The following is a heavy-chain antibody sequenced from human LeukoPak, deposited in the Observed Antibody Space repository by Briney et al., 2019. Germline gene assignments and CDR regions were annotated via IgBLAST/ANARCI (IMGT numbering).Heavy chain of an antibody. J-gene: IGHJ4*02. CDR1: GFTFTDYY. Sequence: KPGGSLRLSCAASGFTFTDYYMTWIRQAPGKGLEWVSYISTTSSYTNYAISVKGRFTISRDSAENSVYLQMDSLRVEDTAVYYCARDRRLDYWGQGTLVTVSS. CDR2: ISTTSSYT. V-gene: IGHV3-11*05. CDR3: ARDRRLDY.